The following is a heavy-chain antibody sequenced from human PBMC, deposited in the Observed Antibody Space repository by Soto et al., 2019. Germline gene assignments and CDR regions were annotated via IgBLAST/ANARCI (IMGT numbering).Heavy chain of an antibody. D-gene: IGHD2-2*01. CDR3: ARSQGSSTSLEIYYYYYYGMDV. Sequence: QVQLVQSGAEVKKPGSSVKVSCKASGGTFSSYAISWVRQAPGQGLEWMGGIIPISDTTNYAQTFQGRVTITADESTSTAYMELSRLRSEDTAVYYCARSQGSSTSLEIYYYYYYGMDVWGQGTTVSVSS. V-gene: IGHV1-69*01. CDR1: GGTFSSYA. J-gene: IGHJ6*02. CDR2: IIPISDTT.